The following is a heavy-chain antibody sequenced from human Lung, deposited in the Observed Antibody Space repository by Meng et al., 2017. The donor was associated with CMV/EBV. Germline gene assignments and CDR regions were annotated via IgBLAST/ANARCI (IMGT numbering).Heavy chain of an antibody. J-gene: IGHJ4*02. Sequence: HVQLRGSGPGLVKPSETLSLTCTVSGGSINSYYWSWIRQPPGQGLEWLGYFYYRGSSNYNPSLKSRVTISVDTSKNLFSLNLTSVTAADAALYYCARGSYLAVEGWGLGTLVTVSS. CDR2: FYYRGSS. CDR3: ARGSYLAVEG. V-gene: IGHV4-59*01. D-gene: IGHD2-21*01. CDR1: GGSINSYY.